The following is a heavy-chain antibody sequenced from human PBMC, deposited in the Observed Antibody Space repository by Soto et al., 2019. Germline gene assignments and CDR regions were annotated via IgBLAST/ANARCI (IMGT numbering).Heavy chain of an antibody. D-gene: IGHD3-3*01. CDR2: IAADGLAQ. CDR1: GFTYSTFG. Sequence: QVQLVESGGGVVQPGRSLRLSCAASGFTYSTFGMHWVRQAPGKGLEWVAVIAADGLAQYYADSVKGRFTISRDNSENTLFLQMNNLGAEDTAVYYCAKEFFSPQAYWFFDLWVRGTLVTVSS. CDR3: AKEFFSPQAYWFFDL. V-gene: IGHV3-30*18. J-gene: IGHJ2*01.